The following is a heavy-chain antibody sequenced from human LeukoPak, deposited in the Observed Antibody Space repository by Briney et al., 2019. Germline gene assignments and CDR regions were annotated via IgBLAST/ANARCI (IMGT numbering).Heavy chain of an antibody. J-gene: IGHJ5*02. D-gene: IGHD4-17*01. CDR3: ARGGTTVTPGLLWFDP. CDR1: GGSISSHY. CDR2: IYYSGST. Sequence: SETLSPTCSVSGGSISSHYWSWIRQPPGKGLEWIGYIYYSGSTKYNPSLKSRVTISVDTSKNQFSLKLSSVTAADTAVYYCARGGTTVTPGLLWFDPWGQGTLVTVSS. V-gene: IGHV4-59*11.